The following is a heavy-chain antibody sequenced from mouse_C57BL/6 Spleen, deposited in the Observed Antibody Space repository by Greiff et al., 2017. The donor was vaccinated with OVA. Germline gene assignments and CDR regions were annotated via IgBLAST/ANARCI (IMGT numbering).Heavy chain of an antibody. CDR3: ASQGLPFDY. J-gene: IGHJ2*01. Sequence: QVQLQQSGPELVKPGASVKISCKASGYAFSSSWMNRVKQRPGKGLEWIGRIYPGDGDTNYNGKFKGKATLTADKSSSTAYMQLSSLTSEDSAVYFCASQGLPFDYWGQGTTLTVSS. CDR1: GYAFSSSW. CDR2: IYPGDGDT. D-gene: IGHD3-3*01. V-gene: IGHV1-82*01.